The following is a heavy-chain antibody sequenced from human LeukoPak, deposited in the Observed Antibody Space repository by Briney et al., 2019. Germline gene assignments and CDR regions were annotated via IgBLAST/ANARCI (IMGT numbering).Heavy chain of an antibody. D-gene: IGHD6-13*01. V-gene: IGHV4-34*01. CDR1: GGSFSGYY. J-gene: IGHJ6*02. Sequence: KPSETLSFTCAVYGGSFSGYYWSWIRQPPGKGLEWIGEINHSGSTNYNPSLKSRVTISVDTSKNQFSLKLSSVTAADTAVYYCARGRAAAIPRKQEPSYYYGMDVWGQGTTVTVSS. CDR3: ARGRAAAIPRKQEPSYYYGMDV. CDR2: INHSGST.